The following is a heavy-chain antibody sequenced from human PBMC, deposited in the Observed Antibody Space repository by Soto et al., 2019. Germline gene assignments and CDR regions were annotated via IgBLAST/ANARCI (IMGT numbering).Heavy chain of an antibody. CDR3: AKGATVTTHYQYYGMGV. J-gene: IGHJ6*02. Sequence: GGSLRLSCAASGFTFDDFAMCWVRQVPGKGLEWISLVNWDGDTTFYADSVKGRFIISRDNSKNSVYLQMNSLRSEDSAMYYCAKGATVTTHYQYYGMGVWGQGTTVTVSS. V-gene: IGHV3-43D*04. CDR2: VNWDGDTT. D-gene: IGHD4-17*01. CDR1: GFTFDDFA.